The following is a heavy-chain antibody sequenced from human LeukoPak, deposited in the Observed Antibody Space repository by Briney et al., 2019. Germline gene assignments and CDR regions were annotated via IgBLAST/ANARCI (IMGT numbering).Heavy chain of an antibody. CDR3: ARDGIGVAGEIDY. CDR2: IYSGGST. V-gene: IGHV3-66*01. D-gene: IGHD6-19*01. J-gene: IGHJ4*02. Sequence: GGSLRLSCAVSGFSFSAYWMNWVRRAPGKGLEWVSVIYSGGSTYYADSVKGRFTISRDNSKNTLYLQMNSLRAEDTAVYYCARDGIGVAGEIDYWGQGTLVTLSS. CDR1: GFSFSAYW.